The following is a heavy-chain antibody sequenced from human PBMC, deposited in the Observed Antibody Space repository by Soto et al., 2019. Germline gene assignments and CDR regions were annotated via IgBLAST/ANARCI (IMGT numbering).Heavy chain of an antibody. CDR1: GLTLSDDW. V-gene: IGHV3-15*05. Sequence: EVQLVESGGGLVKPGGSLRLSCVGSGLTLSDDWMNWVRQIPGKGPDWVGRIKTQSDGAVTDYAALAKGRFTISRHDSENPVSLQMISLRPEKRAVYYCAREWFGDFVWGQGTLVTVSS. J-gene: IGHJ4*02. D-gene: IGHD3-10*01. CDR2: IKTQSDGAVT. CDR3: AREWFGDFV.